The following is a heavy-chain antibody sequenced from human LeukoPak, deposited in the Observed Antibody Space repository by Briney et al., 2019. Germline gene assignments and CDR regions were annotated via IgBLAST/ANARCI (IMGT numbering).Heavy chain of an antibody. D-gene: IGHD3-22*01. CDR2: IYYSGST. J-gene: IGHJ3*02. CDR1: GGSISSGGYY. CDR3: AGAPDDYYDSSGYYYAGNAFDI. V-gene: IGHV4-39*01. Sequence: SETLSLTCTVSGGSISSGGYYWSWIRQHPGKGLEWIGSIYYSGSTYYNPSLKSRVTISVDTSKNQLSLKLSSVTAADTAVYYCAGAPDDYYDSSGYYYAGNAFDIWGRGTMVTVSS.